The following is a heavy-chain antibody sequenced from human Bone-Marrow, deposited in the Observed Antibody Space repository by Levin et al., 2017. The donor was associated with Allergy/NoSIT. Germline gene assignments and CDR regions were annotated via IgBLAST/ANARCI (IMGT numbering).Heavy chain of an antibody. J-gene: IGHJ4*02. D-gene: IGHD2-2*01. V-gene: IGHV3-48*01. CDR3: ARASDYCSTSIFDY. CDR2: IRYTADTI. Sequence: GGSLRLSCAASGFDFNSYSMNWVRQAPGKGLEWVSFIRYTADTIYYADSVRGRFTISRDNARNSLYLQMNTLRVEDTAVYYCARASDYCSTSIFDYWGQGTLVTVSS. CDR1: GFDFNSYS.